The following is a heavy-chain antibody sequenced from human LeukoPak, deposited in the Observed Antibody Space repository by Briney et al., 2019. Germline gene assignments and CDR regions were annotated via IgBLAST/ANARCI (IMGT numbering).Heavy chain of an antibody. CDR2: IIPIFGTA. D-gene: IGHD5-18*01. CDR3: ARSDRYSYGNPHDY. V-gene: IGHV1-69*13. CDR1: GGTFSSYA. Sequence: GASVKVSCKASGGTFSSYALSWVRQAPGQGLEWMGGIIPIFGTANYAQKFQGRVTITADESMSTAYMELSSLRSEDTAVYYCARSDRYSYGNPHDYWGQGTLVTVSS. J-gene: IGHJ4*02.